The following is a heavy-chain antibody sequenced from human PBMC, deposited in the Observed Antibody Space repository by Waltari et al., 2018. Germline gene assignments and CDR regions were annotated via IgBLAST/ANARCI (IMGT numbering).Heavy chain of an antibody. V-gene: IGHV4-39*01. J-gene: IGHJ3*02. CDR2: IYYSGST. CDR3: ARQRSGVAGKSGAFDI. D-gene: IGHD6-19*01. CDR1: GGSISSSSYY. Sequence: QLQLQESGPGLVKPSETLSLTCTVSGGSISSSSYYWGWIRQPPGKGLEWIGSIYYSGSTYYNPSLKSRVTISGDTSKNQFSLKLSSVTAADTAVYYCARQRSGVAGKSGAFDIWGQGTMVTVSS.